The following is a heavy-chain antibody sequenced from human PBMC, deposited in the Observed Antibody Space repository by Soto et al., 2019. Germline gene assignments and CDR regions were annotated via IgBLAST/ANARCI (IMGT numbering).Heavy chain of an antibody. CDR2: INPSNGFT. CDR3: ARDWPDTYCGGDCPLGYFYHGMDV. J-gene: IGHJ6*02. D-gene: IGHD2-21*02. V-gene: IGHV1-46*02. Sequence: QVQLVQSGAELKKPGASVSLSCTASGFTFNIYYIHWVRQSPGEGLQWLGVINPSNGFTSYAQKFQGRVTMTADTATTTVDLELSGLRSGDTAVYFCARDWPDTYCGGDCPLGYFYHGMDVWGQGTAVTVSS. CDR1: GFTFNIYY.